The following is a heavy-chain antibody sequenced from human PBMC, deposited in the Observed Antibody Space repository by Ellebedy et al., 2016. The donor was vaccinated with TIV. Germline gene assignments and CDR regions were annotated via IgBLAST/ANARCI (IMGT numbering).Heavy chain of an antibody. CDR3: ATERGAYSGTGQAFDY. V-gene: IGHV3-7*01. Sequence: GESLKISCAASEFTFSTYWMNWVRQAPGKGLEWVATIKQDGSEKYYVDSVKGRFTITSDNAENSLYLQKNGLRAEEPAVYYVATERGAYSGTGQAFDYWGQGTLVTVSS. J-gene: IGHJ4*02. D-gene: IGHD3-10*01. CDR2: IKQDGSEK. CDR1: EFTFSTYW.